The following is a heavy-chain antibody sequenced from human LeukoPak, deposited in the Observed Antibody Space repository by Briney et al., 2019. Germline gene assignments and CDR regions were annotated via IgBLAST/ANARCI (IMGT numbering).Heavy chain of an antibody. CDR2: INHSGST. D-gene: IGHD3-3*01. J-gene: IGHJ2*01. CDR3: AREPTSTNTYYDFWSGYSEHWYFDL. CDR1: GGSFSGYY. Sequence: SETLSLTCAVYGGSFSGYYWSWIRQPPGKGLEWIGEINHSGSTNYNPSLKSRVTISVETSKKQFSLKLSSVTAADTAVYYCAREPTSTNTYYDFWSGYSEHWYFDLWGRGTLVTVSS. V-gene: IGHV4-34*01.